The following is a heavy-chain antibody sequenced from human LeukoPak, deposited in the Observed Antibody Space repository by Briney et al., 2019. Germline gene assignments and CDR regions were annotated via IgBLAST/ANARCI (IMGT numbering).Heavy chain of an antibody. Sequence: GGSLRLSCAASGFTFSSYWMSWVRQAPGKGLEWVANIKQDGSEKYYVDSVKGRFTISRDNAKNSLYLQMNSLRAEDTAVYYCARQGGSYYGSGSYFDYWGQGTPVTVSS. CDR1: GFTFSSYW. D-gene: IGHD3-10*01. V-gene: IGHV3-7*01. CDR3: ARQGGSYYGSGSYFDY. J-gene: IGHJ4*02. CDR2: IKQDGSEK.